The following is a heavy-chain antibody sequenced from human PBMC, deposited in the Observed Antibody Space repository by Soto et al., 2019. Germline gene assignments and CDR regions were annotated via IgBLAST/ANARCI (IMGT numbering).Heavy chain of an antibody. CDR2: IKLDGSEK. CDR1: GFTLSNYW. V-gene: IGHV3-7*01. J-gene: IGHJ3*02. Sequence: EVQLVESGGGLVQPGGSLRLSCAASGFTLSNYWMTWVRQAPGKGLEWVANIKLDGSEKYYVDSVKGRFTISRDNAKNELYLQMNSLRVEDTAVYYCARDKMAPFRLGELSFLTATPENAFDIWGQGTMATVSS. CDR3: ARDKMAPFRLGELSFLTATPENAFDI. D-gene: IGHD3-16*02.